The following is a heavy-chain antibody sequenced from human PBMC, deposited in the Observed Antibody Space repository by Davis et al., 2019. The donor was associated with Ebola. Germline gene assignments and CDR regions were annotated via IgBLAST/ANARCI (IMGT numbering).Heavy chain of an antibody. V-gene: IGHV4-39*02. CDR2: VYYSGST. CDR3: ARFVEDFWSAFRYSNWFDP. CDR1: GGAISNNGNY. D-gene: IGHD3-3*01. J-gene: IGHJ5*02. Sequence: SETLSLTCNVSGGAISNNGNYWAWIRQPPGKALEWIGSVYYSGSTYYNPSLKSRVTISVDKSNKHFSLRLTSVTAADTAFYYCARFVEDFWSAFRYSNWFDPWGPGTLVTVSS.